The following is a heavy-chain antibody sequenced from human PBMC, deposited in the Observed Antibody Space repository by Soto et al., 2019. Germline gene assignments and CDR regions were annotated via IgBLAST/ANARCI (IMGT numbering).Heavy chain of an antibody. D-gene: IGHD2-21*02. Sequence: PSETLSLTGAVYGGSFSGYYWSWIRQPPGKGLEWIGEINHSGSTNYNPSLKSRVTISVDTSKNQFSLKLSSVTAADTAVYYCARQGHYYYYYYYFYMDVWGKGTTVTVSS. CDR2: INHSGST. CDR3: ARQGHYYYYYYYFYMDV. V-gene: IGHV4-34*01. CDR1: GGSFSGYY. J-gene: IGHJ6*03.